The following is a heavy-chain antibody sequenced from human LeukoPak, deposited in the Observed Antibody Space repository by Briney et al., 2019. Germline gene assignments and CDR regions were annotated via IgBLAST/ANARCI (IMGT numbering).Heavy chain of an antibody. CDR3: ARDRVDQAGWFDH. D-gene: IGHD2-15*01. CDR1: GFTFSSYS. CDR2: ISSSSSYI. J-gene: IGHJ5*02. Sequence: GGSLRLSCAASGFTFSSYSMNWVRQAPGKGLEWVSSISSSSSYIYYADSVKGRFTISRDNAKNSLNLQMNSLRAEDTAVYYCARDRVDQAGWFDHWGQGTLVTVSS. V-gene: IGHV3-21*01.